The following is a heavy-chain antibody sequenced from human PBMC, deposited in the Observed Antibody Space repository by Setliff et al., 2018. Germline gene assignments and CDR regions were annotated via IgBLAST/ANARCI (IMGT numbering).Heavy chain of an antibody. CDR2: MNPNSGKT. Sequence: GASVKVSCKASGYPFISYDINWVRQAPGQGLEWMGWMNPNSGKTGYAQKFQGRVIMTRNTSISTAYLELNTLRSDDAAVYYCARERYFDYWGQGTLVTVSS. V-gene: IGHV1-8*02. J-gene: IGHJ4*02. CDR3: ARERYFDY. CDR1: GYPFISYD.